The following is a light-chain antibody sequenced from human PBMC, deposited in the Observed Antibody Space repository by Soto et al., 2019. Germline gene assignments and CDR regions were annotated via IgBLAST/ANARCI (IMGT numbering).Light chain of an antibody. V-gene: IGKV1-9*01. Sequence: DIQLTQAPSSLSASVGDRITITCRASQVLSGYLAWYQQKPGKAPKLLISAASTLRSGVPSRFSGSGSGTDFSLSIRSLHPEDFATYYCQQFNSDPITFGQWIRL. CDR1: QVLSGY. J-gene: IGKJ5*01. CDR2: AAS. CDR3: QQFNSDPIT.